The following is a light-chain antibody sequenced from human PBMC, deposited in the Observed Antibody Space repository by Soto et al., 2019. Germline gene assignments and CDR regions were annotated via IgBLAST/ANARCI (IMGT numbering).Light chain of an antibody. CDR2: GTS. J-gene: IGKJ4*01. CDR3: QQYASSPRLT. V-gene: IGKV3-20*01. CDR1: QTIDRNY. Sequence: EIVLTQSPGTLSLSPGETATLSCRASQTIDRNYLAWYQQKPGQAPRLLIFGTSTRATGIPDRFSGSGSGTDFTLSISRLEPEDFAVYYCQQYASSPRLTFGGGTKVDIK.